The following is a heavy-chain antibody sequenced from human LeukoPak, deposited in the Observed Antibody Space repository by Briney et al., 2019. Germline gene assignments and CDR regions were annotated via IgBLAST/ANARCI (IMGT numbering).Heavy chain of an antibody. Sequence: GGSLRLSCAVSGFNFDDYAMHWVRQAPGRGLEWVSGINWKTGNGIYADSVKGRFTISRDNAKNSLYLQMSSLRAEDTALYYCTRRAARWQFDLWGRGTLLNVSS. V-gene: IGHV3-9*01. CDR2: INWKTGNG. CDR3: TRRAARWQFDL. D-gene: IGHD5-24*01. J-gene: IGHJ2*01. CDR1: GFNFDDYA.